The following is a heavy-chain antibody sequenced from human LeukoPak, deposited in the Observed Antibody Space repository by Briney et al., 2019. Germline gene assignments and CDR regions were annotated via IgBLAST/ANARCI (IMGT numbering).Heavy chain of an antibody. CDR2: IYYSGST. D-gene: IGHD1-26*01. J-gene: IGHJ3*02. V-gene: IGHV4-39*01. Sequence: KTSQTLSLTCPLAAGSITSSSYYCGWIRHPRGNGREWIGSIYYSGSTYYNPSLNSRVTISVDKSKNQFSLKLSSVTAADTAVYYCASTSPIDAFDIWGQGTMVTVSS. CDR3: ASTSPIDAFDI. CDR1: AGSITSSSYY.